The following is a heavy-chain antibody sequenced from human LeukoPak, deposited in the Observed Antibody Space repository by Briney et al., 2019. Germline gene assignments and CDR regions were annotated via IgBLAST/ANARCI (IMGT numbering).Heavy chain of an antibody. CDR2: VYYSGST. Sequence: SETLSLTCTVSGGSISSYYWSWIRQPPGKGLEWIGYVYYSGSTNFNPSLKSRVTISLDTSKNQFSLRLSSLTAADTAVYYCARGVAARGHFDYWGQGTLVTVSS. CDR3: ARGVAARGHFDY. CDR1: GGSISSYY. J-gene: IGHJ4*02. V-gene: IGHV4-59*01. D-gene: IGHD6-6*01.